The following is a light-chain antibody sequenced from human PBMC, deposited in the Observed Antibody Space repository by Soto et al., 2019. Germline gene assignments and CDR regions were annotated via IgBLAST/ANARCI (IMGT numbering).Light chain of an antibody. CDR3: SSYAGTPIV. V-gene: IGLV2-8*01. CDR2: DVS. CDR1: SSDVGGYDY. J-gene: IGLJ1*01. Sequence: QSALTQPPSASGSPGQSVAISCTGTSSDVGGYDYVSWYQQHPGKAPKLMIYDVSKRPSGVPDRFSGSKSGNTASLTVSGLQAEDEADYYCSSYAGTPIVFGSGTKLTVL.